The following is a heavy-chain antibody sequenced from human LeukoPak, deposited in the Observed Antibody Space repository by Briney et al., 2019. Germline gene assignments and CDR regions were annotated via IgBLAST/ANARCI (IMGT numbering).Heavy chain of an antibody. CDR1: GFSVTNNY. D-gene: IGHD5-12*01. J-gene: IGHJ4*02. CDR2: FYVGGAT. CDR3: ARGFSGYDPFDY. V-gene: IGHV3-53*01. Sequence: PGGSLRLSCAVSGFSVTNNYMSWVRQAPGKGLEWDSVFYVGGATYYADSVKGRFTISRDNSKNTLYLQMNSLRSEDTAVYYCARGFSGYDPFDYWGQGTLVTVSS.